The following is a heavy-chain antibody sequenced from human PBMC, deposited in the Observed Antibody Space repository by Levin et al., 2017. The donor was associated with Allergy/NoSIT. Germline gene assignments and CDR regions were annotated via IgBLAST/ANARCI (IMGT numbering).Heavy chain of an antibody. CDR1: GFTFSKAW. D-gene: IGHD3-22*01. Sequence: GGSLRLSCAASGFTFSKAWMSWVRQAPGKGLEWVGRIKSKTDGGTTDYAAPVKGRFSISRDDSKNTLYLQMNSLKTEDTAVYYCTTDWSYYYDSSGYYQRLDYWGQGTLVTVSS. CDR2: IKSKTDGGTT. V-gene: IGHV3-15*01. J-gene: IGHJ4*02. CDR3: TTDWSYYYDSSGYYQRLDY.